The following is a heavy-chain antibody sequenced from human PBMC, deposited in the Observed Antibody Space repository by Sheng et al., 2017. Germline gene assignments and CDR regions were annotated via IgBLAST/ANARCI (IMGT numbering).Heavy chain of an antibody. J-gene: IGHJ3*02. CDR3: ARDVQWMTFDI. CDR1: GFTFSSYV. V-gene: IGHV3-48*03. D-gene: IGHD6-19*01. Sequence: EVQLVESGGGLVQPAGSLRLSCAASGFTFSSYVMNWVRQAPGKGLEWVSYISSSGSVIYFADSVKGRFTISRDNAKNSLYLQMNSLRAEDTAVYYCARDVQWMTFDIWGQGIMVTVSS. CDR2: ISSSGSVI.